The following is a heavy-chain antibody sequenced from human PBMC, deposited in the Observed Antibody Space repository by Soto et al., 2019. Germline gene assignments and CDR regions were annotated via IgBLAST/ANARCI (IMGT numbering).Heavy chain of an antibody. J-gene: IGHJ6*02. CDR1: GGSISSYY. Sequence: SETLSLTCTVYGGSISSYYWSWIRQPPGKGLEWIGYIYYSGSTNYNPSLKSRVTISVDTSKNQFSLKLSSVTAADTAVYYCARCITIFGLVLYGMDVWGQATTVTVSS. CDR2: IYYSGST. V-gene: IGHV4-59*01. CDR3: ARCITIFGLVLYGMDV. D-gene: IGHD3-3*01.